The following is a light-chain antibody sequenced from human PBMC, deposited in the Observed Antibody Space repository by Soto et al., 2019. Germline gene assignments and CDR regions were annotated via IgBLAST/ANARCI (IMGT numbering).Light chain of an antibody. CDR2: WAS. Sequence: DIVMTQSPDSLAVSLGERATINCKSSQSVLYSSNNKNYLAWYQQRPGQPPKLLIYWASTRASGVPDRFSGSGSATDFTLTITSLQAEDVAVYYCQQYESTPPTFGQGTKLEIK. CDR3: QQYESTPPT. J-gene: IGKJ2*01. V-gene: IGKV4-1*01. CDR1: QSVLYSSNNKNY.